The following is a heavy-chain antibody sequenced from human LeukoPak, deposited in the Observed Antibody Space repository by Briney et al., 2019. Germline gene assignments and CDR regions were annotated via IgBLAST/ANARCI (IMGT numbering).Heavy chain of an antibody. CDR3: ARGPYSYDSSGAFDI. Sequence: PSQTLSLTCTVSGGSISSGSYYWSWIRQPAGKGLEWIGRIYTSGSTNYNPSLKSRVTISVDTSKNQFSLKLSSVTAADTAVYFCARGPYSYDSSGAFDIWGQGTMVTVSS. D-gene: IGHD3-22*01. V-gene: IGHV4-61*02. CDR2: IYTSGST. CDR1: GGSISSGSYY. J-gene: IGHJ3*02.